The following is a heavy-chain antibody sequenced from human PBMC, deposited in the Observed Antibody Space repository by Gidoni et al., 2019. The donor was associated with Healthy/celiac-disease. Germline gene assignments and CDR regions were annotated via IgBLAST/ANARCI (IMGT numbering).Heavy chain of an antibody. Sequence: QVQLVQSGAEVKKPGASVKVSCKASGFTFTSYYMHWVRQAPGQGLEWMGIINPSGGSTSYAKKFQGRVTMTRDTSTSTVYMGLSSLRSEETAVYYCARVGPPFYGDYEGGEDYWGQGTLVTVSS. D-gene: IGHD4-17*01. CDR1: GFTFTSYY. J-gene: IGHJ4*02. CDR3: ARVGPPFYGDYEGGEDY. CDR2: INPSGGST. V-gene: IGHV1-46*01.